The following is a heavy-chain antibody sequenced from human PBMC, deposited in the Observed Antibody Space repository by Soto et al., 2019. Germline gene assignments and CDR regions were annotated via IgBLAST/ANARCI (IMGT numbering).Heavy chain of an antibody. CDR1: GFTISSYS. D-gene: IGHD3-3*01. CDR2: ISSSSSYI. V-gene: IGHV3-21*01. Sequence: EVQLVESGGGLVKPGGSLRLSCAASGFTISSYSMNWVRQAPGKGLEWVSSISSSSSYIYYADSVKGRFTISRDNAKNSLYLQMNSLRAEDTAVYYCAREKNDFWSGYLYYYYYGMDVWGQGTTVTVSS. CDR3: AREKNDFWSGYLYYYYYGMDV. J-gene: IGHJ6*02.